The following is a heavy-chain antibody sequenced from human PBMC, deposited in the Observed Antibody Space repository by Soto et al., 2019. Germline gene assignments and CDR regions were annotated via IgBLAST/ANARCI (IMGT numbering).Heavy chain of an antibody. V-gene: IGHV3-30*18. J-gene: IGHJ6*02. CDR3: AKDRPGAVAGIYYYYGMDV. CDR2: ISYDGSNK. CDR1: GFTFSSYG. Sequence: GGSLSLSCAASGFTFSSYGMHWVRQAPGKGLEWVAVISYDGSNKYYADSVKGRFTISRDNSKNTLYLQMNSLRAEDTAVYYCAKDRPGAVAGIYYYYGMDVWGQGTTVTVSS. D-gene: IGHD6-19*01.